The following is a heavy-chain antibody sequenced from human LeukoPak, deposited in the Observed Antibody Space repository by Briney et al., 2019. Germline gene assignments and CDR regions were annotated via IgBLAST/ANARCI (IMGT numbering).Heavy chain of an antibody. CDR1: GGSIKSGSFY. J-gene: IGHJ4*02. V-gene: IGHV4-61*01. Sequence: PSETLSLTCTVSGGSIKSGSFYWRWIWQPPGRGLEWIVYIYYNGSTNYNPSLKSRITISVDTSKNPFSLKLSSVTTADTAVYYCARARRDSSGWSWYFDDWGQGTLVTVSS. CDR2: IYYNGST. D-gene: IGHD6-19*01. CDR3: ARARRDSSGWSWYFDD.